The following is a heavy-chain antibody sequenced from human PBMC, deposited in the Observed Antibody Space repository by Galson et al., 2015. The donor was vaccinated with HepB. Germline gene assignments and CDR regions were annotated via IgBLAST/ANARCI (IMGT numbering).Heavy chain of an antibody. CDR1: GDSVSSHSAA. J-gene: IGHJ4*02. CDR2: TYYRSKWYN. CDR3: ARDLSLPGIAAAGIPLDY. Sequence: CAISGDSVSSHSAAWNWIRQSPSRGLEWLGRTYYRSKWYNDYAVSVKSRITINPDTSKNQFSLQLNSVTPEDTAVYYCARDLSLPGIAAAGIPLDYWGQGTLVTVSS. V-gene: IGHV6-1*01. D-gene: IGHD6-13*01.